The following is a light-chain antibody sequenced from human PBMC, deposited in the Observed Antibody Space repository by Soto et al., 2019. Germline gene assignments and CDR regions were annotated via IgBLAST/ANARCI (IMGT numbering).Light chain of an antibody. Sequence: DIQMTQSSSTLSASVGDRVTITSRASQSISSWLAWYQQKPGKAPKLLIYKASSLESGVPSRFSGSGSGTEFTLTISSLQPDDFATYYCQQYNSYPFTFGGGTKVDIK. V-gene: IGKV1-5*03. CDR2: KAS. J-gene: IGKJ4*01. CDR1: QSISSW. CDR3: QQYNSYPFT.